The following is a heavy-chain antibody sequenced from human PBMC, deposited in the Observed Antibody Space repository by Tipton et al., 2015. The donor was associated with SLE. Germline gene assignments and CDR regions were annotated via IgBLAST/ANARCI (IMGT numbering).Heavy chain of an antibody. J-gene: IGHJ6*03. Sequence: TLSLTCSVSGGSIGNYYWSWIRQPPGKGLEWIGFIYYSGTATYSPSLKGRVTISVDTSKNQFSLKLSSVTAADTAVYYCARARLYSSSTTWYYYMDVWGKGTTVTVSS. D-gene: IGHD2/OR15-2a*01. CDR3: ARARLYSSSTTWYYYMDV. V-gene: IGHV4-59*12. CDR1: GGSIGNYY. CDR2: IYYSGTA.